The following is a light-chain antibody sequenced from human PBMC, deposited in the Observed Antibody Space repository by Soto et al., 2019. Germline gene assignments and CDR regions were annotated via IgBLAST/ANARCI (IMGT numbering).Light chain of an antibody. J-gene: IGKJ3*01. CDR3: QQYYSTSFT. CDR1: QSVLYSSNNKNY. V-gene: IGKV4-1*01. CDR2: WAS. Sequence: DIVMTQSPDSLAVSLGERATINCKSSQSVLYSSNNKNYLAWYQQKPGQPPKLLIYWASTRESGVPDRFSGRGSGTDFTLTISSLQADDVAVYYCQQYYSTSFTFGPGTKVDIK.